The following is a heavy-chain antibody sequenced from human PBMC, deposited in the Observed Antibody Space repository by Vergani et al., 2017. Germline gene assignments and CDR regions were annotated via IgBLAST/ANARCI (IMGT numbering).Heavy chain of an antibody. Sequence: EVQLLESGGGLVQPGGSLRLSCAASGFAFSSYAMSWVRQAPGKGLEWVSAISGSGGSTYYADSVKGRFTISRDNSKNTLYLQMNSLRAEDTAVYYCAKLPPPHTYYYDSSGYYDEGYWGQGTLVTVSS. J-gene: IGHJ4*02. V-gene: IGHV3-23*01. CDR3: AKLPPPHTYYYDSSGYYDEGY. CDR1: GFAFSSYA. D-gene: IGHD3-22*01. CDR2: ISGSGGST.